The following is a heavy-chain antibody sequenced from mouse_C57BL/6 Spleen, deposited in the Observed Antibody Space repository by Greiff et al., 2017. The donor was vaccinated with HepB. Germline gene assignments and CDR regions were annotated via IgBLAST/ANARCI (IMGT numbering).Heavy chain of an antibody. CDR2: ISSGGDYI. J-gene: IGHJ4*01. CDR3: TREEITTVGDYAMDY. D-gene: IGHD1-1*01. V-gene: IGHV5-9-1*02. Sequence: EVKLMESGEGLVKPGGSLKLSCAASGFTFSSYAMSWVRQTPEKRLEWVAYISSGGDYIYYADTVKGRFTISRDNARNTLYLQMSSLKSEDTAMYYCTREEITTVGDYAMDYWGQGTSVTVSS. CDR1: GFTFSSYA.